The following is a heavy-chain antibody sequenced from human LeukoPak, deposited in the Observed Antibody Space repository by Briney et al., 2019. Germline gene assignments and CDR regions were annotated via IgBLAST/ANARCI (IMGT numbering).Heavy chain of an antibody. D-gene: IGHD2-2*01. CDR1: GGSISSYY. CDR2: IYYSGST. Sequence: ASETLSLTCTVSGGSISSYYWSWIRQPPGKGLEWIGYIYYSGSTNYNPSLKSRVTISVDTSKNRFSLKLSSVTAADTAVYYCAREYCSSTSCQFDYWGQGTLVTVSS. J-gene: IGHJ4*02. V-gene: IGHV4-59*01. CDR3: AREYCSSTSCQFDY.